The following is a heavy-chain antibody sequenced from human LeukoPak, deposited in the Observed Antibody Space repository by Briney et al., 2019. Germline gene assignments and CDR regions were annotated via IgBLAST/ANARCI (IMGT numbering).Heavy chain of an antibody. J-gene: IGHJ5*02. V-gene: IGHV4-4*07. D-gene: IGHD1-26*01. CDR2: IYTSGST. CDR1: GGSISSYY. Sequence: SETLSLTCTVSGGSISSYYWGWIRQPAGKGLEWIGRIYTSGSTNYNPSLKSRVTLSVDTSKNQFSLKLSSVTAADTAVYYCARDRYYQGGQWELLPGFDPWGQGTLVTVSS. CDR3: ARDRYYQGGQWELLPGFDP.